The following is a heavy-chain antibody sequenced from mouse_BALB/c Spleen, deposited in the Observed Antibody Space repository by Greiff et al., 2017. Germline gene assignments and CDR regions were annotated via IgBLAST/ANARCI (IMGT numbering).Heavy chain of an antibody. Sequence: EVQGVESGGGLAKPGGSLKLSCAASGFTFSSYAMSWVRQTPEKRLEWVASISSGGSTYYPDSVKGRFTISRDNARNILYLQMSSLRSEDTAMYYCAREGYDGYYYAMDYWGQGTSVTVSS. CDR3: AREGYDGYYYAMDY. J-gene: IGHJ4*01. V-gene: IGHV5-6-5*01. CDR2: ISSGGST. D-gene: IGHD2-14*01. CDR1: GFTFSSYA.